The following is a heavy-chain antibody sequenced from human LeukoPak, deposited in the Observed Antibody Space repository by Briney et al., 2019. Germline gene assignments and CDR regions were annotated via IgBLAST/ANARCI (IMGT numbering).Heavy chain of an antibody. J-gene: IGHJ4*02. CDR2: IYHSGST. Sequence: SETLSLTCTVSGYSISSGYYWGWIRQPPGKGLEWIGSIYHSGSTHYNPSLKSRVTISVDTSQKQFSLRLTSVTAADTAVTTRGGAAAGFLDYWGQGSLVSVST. CDR1: GYSISSGYY. D-gene: IGHD6-13*01. V-gene: IGHV4-38-2*02. CDR3: GGAAAGFLDY.